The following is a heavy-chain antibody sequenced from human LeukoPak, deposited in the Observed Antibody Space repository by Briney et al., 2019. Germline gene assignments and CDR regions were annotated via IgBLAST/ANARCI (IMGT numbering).Heavy chain of an antibody. CDR2: IYSGGST. CDR3: ARGLRRSSSWYSDY. D-gene: IGHD6-13*01. J-gene: IGHJ4*02. CDR1: GFTVSSNF. V-gene: IGHV3-53*01. Sequence: GGSLRLSCAASGFTVSSNFMSWVRQAPGKGLEWVSVIYSGGSTYYADSVKGRFTISRDNSKNTLYLQMNSLRAEDTAVYYCARGLRRSSSWYSDYWGQGTLVTVSS.